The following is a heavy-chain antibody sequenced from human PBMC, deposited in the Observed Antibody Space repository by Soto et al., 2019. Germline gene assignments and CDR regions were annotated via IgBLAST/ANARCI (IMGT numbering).Heavy chain of an antibody. Sequence: QVQLVQSGAEVKKPGASVKVSCKASGYTFTSYGISWVRQAPGQGLEWMGWISAYNGNTNYAQKLQGRVTMTTDTSTSTAYRELRSLRSDDTAVYYCARDRVAAAGKVEYYFDYWGQGTLVTVSS. J-gene: IGHJ4*02. V-gene: IGHV1-18*01. CDR3: ARDRVAAAGKVEYYFDY. D-gene: IGHD6-13*01. CDR2: ISAYNGNT. CDR1: GYTFTSYG.